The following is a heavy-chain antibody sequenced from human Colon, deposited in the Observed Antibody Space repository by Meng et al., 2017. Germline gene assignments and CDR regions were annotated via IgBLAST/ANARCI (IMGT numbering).Heavy chain of an antibody. CDR1: GDSFSGYY. CDR3: GRPEGR. D-gene: IGHD6-6*01. CDR2: INHSGRT. J-gene: IGHJ4*02. Sequence: QVQLQQWGAGLLKPSETLSLTCAVYGDSFSGYYWSWIRQPPGKGLEWIGEINHSGRTNYNPSLKSRLTISVNTSKNQFSLNLRSVTAADTAVYFCGRPEGRWGQGTLVTVSS. V-gene: IGHV4-34*01.